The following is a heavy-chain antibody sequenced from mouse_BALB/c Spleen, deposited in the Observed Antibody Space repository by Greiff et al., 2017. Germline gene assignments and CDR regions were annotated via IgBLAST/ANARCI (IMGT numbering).Heavy chain of an antibody. CDR1: GYTFTSYW. D-gene: IGHD1-1*01. CDR3: ASHYGSSYEYYFDY. V-gene: IGHV1-87*01. J-gene: IGHJ2*01. CDR2: IYPGDGDT. Sequence: SGAELARPGASVKLSCKASGYTFTSYWMQWVKQRPGQGLEWIGAIYPGDGDTRYTQKFKGKATLTADKSSSTAYMQLSSLASEDSAVYYCASHYGSSYEYYFDYWGQGTTLTVSS.